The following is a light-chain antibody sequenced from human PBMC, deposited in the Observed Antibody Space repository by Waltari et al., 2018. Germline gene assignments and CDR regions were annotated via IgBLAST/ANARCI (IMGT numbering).Light chain of an antibody. J-gene: IGKJ1*01. CDR2: GAS. Sequence: EIVLTQSPGTLSLSPGERATLSCRDSQSVSSSYLDWYQQKPGQAPRVLIQGASNRATGVPGRFSGSGSGTDFTLTISRLEPEDFAVYYCQQYGSSPWTFGQGTKVEIK. CDR3: QQYGSSPWT. V-gene: IGKV3-20*01. CDR1: QSVSSSY.